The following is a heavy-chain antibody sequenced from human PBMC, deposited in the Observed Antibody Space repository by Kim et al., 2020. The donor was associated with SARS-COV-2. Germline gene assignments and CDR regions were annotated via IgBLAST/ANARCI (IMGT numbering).Heavy chain of an antibody. V-gene: IGHV3-11*01. Sequence: GGSLRLSCAASGFTFSDYYMSWIRQAPGKGLEWVSYISSSGSTIYYADSVKGRFTISRDNAKNSLYLQMNSLRAEDTAVYYCARRMGEVYYYDSSGSALDYWGQGTLVTVSS. CDR2: ISSSGSTI. CDR3: ARRMGEVYYYDSSGSALDY. D-gene: IGHD3-22*01. CDR1: GFTFSDYY. J-gene: IGHJ4*02.